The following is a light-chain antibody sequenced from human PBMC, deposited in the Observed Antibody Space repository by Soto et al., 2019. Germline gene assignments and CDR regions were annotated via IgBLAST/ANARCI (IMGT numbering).Light chain of an antibody. J-gene: IGLJ1*01. Sequence: QSALTQPASVSGSPGQSITISCTGTSSDVGGYNYVSWYQQHPGKAPKLMIYDVSNRPSGVSNRFSGSTSGNTASLTISGLQADDEADYYCSSYTSSSTLEVFGTGTKLTVL. CDR1: SSDVGGYNY. V-gene: IGLV2-14*01. CDR3: SSYTSSSTLEV. CDR2: DVS.